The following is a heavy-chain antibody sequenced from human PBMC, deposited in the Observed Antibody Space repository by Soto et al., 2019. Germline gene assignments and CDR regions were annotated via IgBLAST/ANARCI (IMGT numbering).Heavy chain of an antibody. CDR3: ARPQYSYGELGY. CDR1: RFTFGIYE. D-gene: IGHD5-18*01. J-gene: IGHJ4*02. CDR2: IGKSGSPI. V-gene: IGHV3-48*03. Sequence: VQLVESGGGLVQPGGSLRLSCAASRFTFGIYEMNWVRQAPGKGLEWLSYIGKSGSPIYYADSVKGRFTISRDDAKNLLYLQMNTLSADDTGVYYCARPQYSYGELGYWGQGTLVIVSS.